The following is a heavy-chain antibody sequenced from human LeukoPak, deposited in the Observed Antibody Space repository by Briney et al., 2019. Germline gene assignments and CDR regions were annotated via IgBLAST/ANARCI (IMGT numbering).Heavy chain of an antibody. V-gene: IGHV3-30*02. D-gene: IGHD6-13*01. CDR2: IRYDGSNK. Sequence: GGSLRLSCAASGFTFSSYGMHWVRQAPGKGLEWVTFIRYDGSNKYYADSVKGRFTISRDNSKNTLYLQMNSLRAEDTAVYYCAKLRWIAAAPSDYWGQGTLVTVSS. CDR3: AKLRWIAAAPSDY. J-gene: IGHJ4*02. CDR1: GFTFSSYG.